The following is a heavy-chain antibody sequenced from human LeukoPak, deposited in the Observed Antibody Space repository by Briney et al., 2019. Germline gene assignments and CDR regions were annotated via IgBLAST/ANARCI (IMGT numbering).Heavy chain of an antibody. CDR3: AREDYDILTGYPYYFDY. CDR2: IYTSGDT. Sequence: PSETLSLTCTVSGGSISNYYWSWIRLPAGKGLEWIGRIYTSGDTNYNPSLKSRVTMSVDTSKNQFSLKLSSVTAADTAVYYCAREDYDILTGYPYYFDYWGQGTLVTVSS. J-gene: IGHJ4*02. V-gene: IGHV4-4*07. CDR1: GGSISNYY. D-gene: IGHD3-9*01.